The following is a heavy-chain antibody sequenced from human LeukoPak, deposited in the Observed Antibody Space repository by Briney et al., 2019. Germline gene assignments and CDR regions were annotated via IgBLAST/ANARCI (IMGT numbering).Heavy chain of an antibody. CDR3: AKDTKVYYGSGSSAPDY. Sequence: SGGSLRLSCAASGFTFGVYYMTWIRQAPGRGLEPLSFISPTGDIIKYVDSVKGRFTISRDNSKNTLYLQMNSLRAEDTAVYYCAKDTKVYYGSGSSAPDYWGQGTLVTVSS. CDR2: ISPTGDII. J-gene: IGHJ4*02. V-gene: IGHV3-11*04. D-gene: IGHD3-10*01. CDR1: GFTFGVYY.